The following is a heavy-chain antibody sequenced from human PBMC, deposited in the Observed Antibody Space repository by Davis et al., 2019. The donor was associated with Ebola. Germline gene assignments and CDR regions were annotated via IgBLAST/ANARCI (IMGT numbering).Heavy chain of an antibody. CDR1: GNSFTSHW. CDR3: ARLWGSGSGGMDV. J-gene: IGHJ6*04. Sequence: GESLKISCKDSGNSFTSHWIGWVRQMPGKGLEWMAIIYPGDSDVRYSPSVLGQVIISADKSISTAYLQWSSLKASDTAMYYCARLWGSGSGGMDVWGKGTTVTVSS. CDR2: IYPGDSDV. D-gene: IGHD3-10*01. V-gene: IGHV5-51*01.